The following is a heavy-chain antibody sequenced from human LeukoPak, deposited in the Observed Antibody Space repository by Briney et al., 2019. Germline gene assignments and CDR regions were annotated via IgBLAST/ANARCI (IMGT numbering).Heavy chain of an antibody. V-gene: IGHV3-7*03. CDR2: INQDGSEK. D-gene: IGHD1-26*01. CDR1: GFTFGSYW. J-gene: IGHJ4*02. Sequence: GGSLRLSCAVSGFTFGSYWMSWVRQAPGEGLEWVANINQDGSEKYYVDSVKGRFTISRDNAKNSLYLQMNSLRADDTAVYYCARDKIVGATHFDYWGQGTLVTVSS. CDR3: ARDKIVGATHFDY.